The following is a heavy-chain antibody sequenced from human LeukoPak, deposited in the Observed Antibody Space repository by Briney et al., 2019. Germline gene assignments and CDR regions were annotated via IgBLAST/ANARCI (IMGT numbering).Heavy chain of an antibody. J-gene: IGHJ6*02. CDR2: INPNSGGT. CDR3: AREYSSSWSYYYYYYGMDV. CDR1: GYTFTSYG. D-gene: IGHD6-13*01. Sequence: ASVKVSCKASGYTFTSYGISWVRQAPGQGLEWMGRINPNSGGTNYAQKFQGRVTMTRDTSISTAYMELSRLRSDDTAVYYCAREYSSSWSYYYYYYGMDVWGQGTTVTVSS. V-gene: IGHV1-2*06.